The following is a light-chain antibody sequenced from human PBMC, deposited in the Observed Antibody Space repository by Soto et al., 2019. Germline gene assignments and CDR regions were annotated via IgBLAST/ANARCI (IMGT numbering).Light chain of an antibody. CDR2: RNN. CDR3: AAWDDSLSALS. V-gene: IGLV1-47*01. CDR1: SSNIGSNY. J-gene: IGLJ1*01. Sequence: QSVLTQPPSASGTPGQRVTISCSGSSSNIGSNYVYWYRQLPGTAPKLLIYRNNQRPSGDPDRFSGSKSGTSASLAISGLRSEDEADYYCAAWDDSLSALSFGTGTKDTVL.